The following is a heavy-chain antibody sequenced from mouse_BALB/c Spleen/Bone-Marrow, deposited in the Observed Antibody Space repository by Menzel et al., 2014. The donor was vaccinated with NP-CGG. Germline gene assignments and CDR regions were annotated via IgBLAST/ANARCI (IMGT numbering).Heavy chain of an antibody. CDR2: IRNKANGYTT. V-gene: IGHV7-3*02. Sequence: EVQLLESGGGLVQPGGSLRLSCATSGFTFTGYYMNWVRQPPGEALEWLAFIRNKANGYTTEYSASVKGRFTISRDNSQSILYLHMNARRAEYSATYYCTSDMGEILFDSWGQGTTLTVSS. J-gene: IGHJ2*01. D-gene: IGHD4-1*01. CDR3: TSDMGEILFDS. CDR1: GFTFTGYY.